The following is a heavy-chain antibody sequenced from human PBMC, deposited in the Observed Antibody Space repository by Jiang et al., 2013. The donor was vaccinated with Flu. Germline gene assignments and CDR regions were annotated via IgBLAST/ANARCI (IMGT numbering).Heavy chain of an antibody. D-gene: IGHD3-16*02. CDR3: ASGGVWGELSFMVY. J-gene: IGHJ4*02. CDR2: IDSGSTT. V-gene: IGHV3-48*02. CDR1: EDALGSHS. Sequence: VQLVESGGDLVQPGGSLRLSCAASEDALGSHSINWVRQAPGKGLEWVSYIDSGSTTHYADSVKGRFTVSKDYAKNSLSLQMNSLRDEDTGVYYCASGGVWGELSFMVYWGQGTLVTVSS.